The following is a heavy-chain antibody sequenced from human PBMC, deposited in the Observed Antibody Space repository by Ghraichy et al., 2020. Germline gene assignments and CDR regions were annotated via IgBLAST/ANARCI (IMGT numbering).Heavy chain of an antibody. J-gene: IGHJ5*02. D-gene: IGHD3-3*01. Sequence: GSLRLSCAVYGGSFSGYYWSWIRQPPGKGLEWIGEINHSGSTNYNPSLKSRVTISVDTSKNQFSLKLSSVTAADTAVYYCARRKYDFWSGLTHVPWFDPWGQGTLVTVSS. CDR3: ARRKYDFWSGLTHVPWFDP. CDR2: INHSGST. V-gene: IGHV4-34*01. CDR1: GGSFSGYY.